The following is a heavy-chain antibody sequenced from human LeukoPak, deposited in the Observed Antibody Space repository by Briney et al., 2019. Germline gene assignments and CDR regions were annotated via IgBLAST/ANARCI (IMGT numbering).Heavy chain of an antibody. CDR2: ISYDGNNK. CDR1: GFTFSSYG. Sequence: PGGSLRLSCAASGFTFSSYGMHWVRQAPGKGLEWAAVISYDGNNKYYGDSVKGRFTISRDNSKNTQYLQMNSLRAEDTAMYYCAKAAYSSSWYLSPFDYWGQGTLVTVSS. D-gene: IGHD6-13*01. V-gene: IGHV3-30*18. CDR3: AKAAYSSSWYLSPFDY. J-gene: IGHJ4*02.